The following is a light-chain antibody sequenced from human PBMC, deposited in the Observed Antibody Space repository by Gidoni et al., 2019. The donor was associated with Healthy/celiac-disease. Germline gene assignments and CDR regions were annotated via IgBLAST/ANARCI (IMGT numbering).Light chain of an antibody. Sequence: SYVLTQPPSVSVAPGQTARITCGGNNIGSKSVNWYQQKPGQAPGLVVYDDSDRPSGIPERFSGSNSGNTATLTISRVEAGDEADYYCQVWDSSSDHRDVVFGGGTKLTVL. J-gene: IGLJ2*01. CDR3: QVWDSSSDHRDVV. CDR1: NIGSKS. V-gene: IGLV3-21*02. CDR2: DDS.